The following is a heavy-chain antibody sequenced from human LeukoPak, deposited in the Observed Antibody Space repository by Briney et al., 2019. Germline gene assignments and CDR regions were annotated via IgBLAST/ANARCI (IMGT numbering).Heavy chain of an antibody. D-gene: IGHD4-23*01. J-gene: IGHJ4*02. CDR1: GGSFSGYY. CDR2: INHSGST. Sequence: SETLSLTCAVYGGSFSGYYWSWIRQPPGKGLEWIGEINHSGSTNYNPSLKSRVTISVDTSRNQFSLKLSSVTAADTAVYYCARSRVTDYWGQGTLVTVSS. CDR3: ARSRVTDY. V-gene: IGHV4-34*01.